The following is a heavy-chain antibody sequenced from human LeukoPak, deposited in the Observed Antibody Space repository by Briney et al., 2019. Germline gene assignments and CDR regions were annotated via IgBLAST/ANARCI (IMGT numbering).Heavy chain of an antibody. J-gene: IGHJ5*02. CDR3: AKDVDYYGSGSSSNWFDP. V-gene: IGHV3-23*01. CDR2: ISGSGGST. Sequence: PGGSLRLSCAASGFTFSSYAMSWVRQAPGKGPEWVSAISGSGGSTYYADSVKGRFTISRDNSKNTLYLQMNSLRAEDTAVYYCAKDVDYYGSGSSSNWFDPWGQGTLVTVSS. CDR1: GFTFSSYA. D-gene: IGHD3-10*01.